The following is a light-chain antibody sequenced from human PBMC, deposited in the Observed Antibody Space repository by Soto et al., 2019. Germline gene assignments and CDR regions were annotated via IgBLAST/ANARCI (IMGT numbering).Light chain of an antibody. Sequence: ELVMTQSPATLSVSPGERASLSCRASQNINSNLAWYQQKPGQAPRLLIYGASTRATGIPARFSGSGSGTEFTLTISSLQSEDFAVYYCQQYNNWPSWTFVQGTKVEIK. CDR1: QNINSN. J-gene: IGKJ1*01. CDR3: QQYNNWPSWT. CDR2: GAS. V-gene: IGKV3-15*01.